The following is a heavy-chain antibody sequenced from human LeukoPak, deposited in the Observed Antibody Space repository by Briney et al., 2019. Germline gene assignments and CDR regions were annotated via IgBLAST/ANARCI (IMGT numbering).Heavy chain of an antibody. Sequence: GRSLRLSCAASGFTFSSYAMHWVRQAPSKGLEWVAVISYDGSNKYYADSVKGRFTISRDNSKNTLYLQMNSLRAEDTAVYYCAREAVVTAILDYWGQGTLVTVSS. CDR1: GFTFSSYA. V-gene: IGHV3-30-3*01. CDR3: AREAVVTAILDY. J-gene: IGHJ4*02. D-gene: IGHD2-21*02. CDR2: ISYDGSNK.